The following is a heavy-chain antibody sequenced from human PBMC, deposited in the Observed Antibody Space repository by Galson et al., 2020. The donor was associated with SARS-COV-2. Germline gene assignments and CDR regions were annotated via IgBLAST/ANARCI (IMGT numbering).Heavy chain of an antibody. Sequence: SESLSLTCAVSGTSISSGPYSWNWIRQPPGKGLEWNGYILHSGGTYYNPSLKSRVTISGDRSKNQFSLRLSSVTAADTAVYYCARLHYGEYAPEAFDIWGPGTRVTVAS. J-gene: IGHJ3*02. V-gene: IGHV4-30-2*01. D-gene: IGHD4-17*01. CDR3: ARLHYGEYAPEAFDI. CDR2: ILHSGGT. CDR1: GTSISSGPYS.